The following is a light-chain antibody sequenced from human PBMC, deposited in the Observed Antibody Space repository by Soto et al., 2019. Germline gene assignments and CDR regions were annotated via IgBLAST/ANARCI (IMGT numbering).Light chain of an antibody. CDR3: QQSGNLPLT. Sequence: DIQMTQSPSSLSASVGDRVTITCRASQSISSYLNWYQQKPGKAPKLLIYAASSLQSGVPSRFSGSGSGTYFSLTISGLHPEDIATYYCQQSGNLPLTFGQGTRLEIK. J-gene: IGKJ5*01. CDR1: QSISSY. CDR2: AAS. V-gene: IGKV1-39*01.